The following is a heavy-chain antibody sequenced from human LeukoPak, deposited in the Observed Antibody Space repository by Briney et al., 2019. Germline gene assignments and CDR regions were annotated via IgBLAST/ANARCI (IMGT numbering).Heavy chain of an antibody. Sequence: SETLSLTCTVSGGSIIGYYWNWIRQPPGKGLDWIGYIYHSGSTNYNPSLKSRVTISVDTSKTQISLKLRAVTAADTAVYYCARSRVWSDYWGHFVYWGQGTLVTVSS. J-gene: IGHJ4*02. CDR3: ARSRVWSDYWGHFVY. CDR2: IYHSGST. D-gene: IGHD3-3*01. V-gene: IGHV4-59*01. CDR1: GGSIIGYY.